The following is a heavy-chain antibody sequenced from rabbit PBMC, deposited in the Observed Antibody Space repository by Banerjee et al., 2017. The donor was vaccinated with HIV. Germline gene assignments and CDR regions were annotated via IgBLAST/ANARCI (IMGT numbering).Heavy chain of an antibody. CDR3: ARDLAGAIGWNFVL. D-gene: IGHD4-1*01. V-gene: IGHV1S45*01. CDR1: GFDFSSNA. CDR2: IYAGSSGSA. J-gene: IGHJ4*01. Sequence: QEQLEESGGDLVKPEGSLTLTCTASGFDFSSNAICWVRQAPGKGLEWIGTIYAGSSGSAYYASWVNGRFTISKTSSTTVTLQMTSLTAADTATYFCARDLAGAIGWNFVLWGPGTLVTVS.